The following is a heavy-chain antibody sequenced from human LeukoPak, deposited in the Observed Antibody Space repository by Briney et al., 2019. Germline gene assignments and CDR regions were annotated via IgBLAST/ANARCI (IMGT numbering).Heavy chain of an antibody. J-gene: IGHJ3*02. CDR2: ISYDGSNK. D-gene: IGHD5-12*01. CDR1: GFTFSSYG. CDR3: ANVVVATEDDAFDI. V-gene: IGHV3-30*18. Sequence: GRSLRLSCAASGFTFSSYGMHWVRQAPGKGLEWVAVISYDGSNKYYANSVKGRFTISRDNSKNTLYLQMNSLRAEDTAVYYCANVVVATEDDAFDIWGQGTMVTVSS.